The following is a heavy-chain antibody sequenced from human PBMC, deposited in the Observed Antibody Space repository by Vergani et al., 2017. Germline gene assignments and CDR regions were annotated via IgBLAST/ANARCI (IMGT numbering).Heavy chain of an antibody. D-gene: IGHD3-10*01. J-gene: IGHJ5*02. V-gene: IGHV1-3*01. CDR2: INAGNGNT. Sequence: QVQLVQSGAEVKKPGASVKVSCKASGYTFTSYAMHWVRQAPGQRLEWMGWINAGNGNTKYSQKFQGRVTITRDTSASTAYMELSSLRSEETAVYYCARVPRGGNWFDPWGQGTLVTVSS. CDR3: ARVPRGGNWFDP. CDR1: GYTFTSYA.